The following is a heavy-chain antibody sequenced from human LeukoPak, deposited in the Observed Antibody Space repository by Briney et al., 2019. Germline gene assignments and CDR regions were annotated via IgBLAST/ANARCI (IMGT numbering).Heavy chain of an antibody. CDR2: ISYDGSNK. V-gene: IGHV3-30*03. J-gene: IGHJ4*02. Sequence: GGSLRLSCAASGFTFSSYGMHWVRQAPGKGLEWVAVISYDGSNKYYANSVKGRFTISRDNSKNTLYLQMGSLRAEDMAIYYCATAVSPSGSYYYDYWGQGILVTVSS. CDR1: GFTFSSYG. CDR3: ATAVSPSGSYYYDY. D-gene: IGHD1-26*01.